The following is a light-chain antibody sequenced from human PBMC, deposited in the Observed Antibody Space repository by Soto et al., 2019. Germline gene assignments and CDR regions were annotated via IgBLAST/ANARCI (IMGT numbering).Light chain of an antibody. V-gene: IGLV2-14*03. J-gene: IGLJ1*01. CDR3: SSFISSTTLALCV. CDR1: SSDVGGYNS. CDR2: GVS. Sequence: QSVLTQPAPVSGSPGQSITISCTGTSSDVGGYNSVSWYQQHPGKAPKLMIYGVSNRPSGISNRFSGSKSGNTASLTISGLQTEDEADYYCSSFISSTTLALCVFGTGTKLTVL.